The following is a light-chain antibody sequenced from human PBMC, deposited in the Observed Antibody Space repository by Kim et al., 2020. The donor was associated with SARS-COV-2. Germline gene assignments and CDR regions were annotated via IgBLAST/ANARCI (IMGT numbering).Light chain of an antibody. J-gene: IGKJ1*01. V-gene: IGKV1-5*03. CDR1: QSVDSW. CDR2: QAS. Sequence: DIQMTQSPSTLSAFVGNRVTITCRASQSVDSWLAWYQQKPGKAPKLLIYQASKLASGVPSRFSGSGSGTDFTLTISNLQPDHSAIYYCKQYETYWRFGPGTKVDIK. CDR3: KQYETYWR.